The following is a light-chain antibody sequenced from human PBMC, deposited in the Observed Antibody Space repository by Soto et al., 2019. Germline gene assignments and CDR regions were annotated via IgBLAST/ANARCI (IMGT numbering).Light chain of an antibody. V-gene: IGKV3-20*01. Sequence: EIVFLQSPGPLSFSPGERTTLSCRASQGVRVSYLAWYQQKPGQTPRLLIYGASSWATGIPDSFSGSGYVTHFNRTIGRLESEDCAVNYCQQYGSSLERRTFDQGTKVEIK. CDR3: QQYGSSLERRT. CDR2: GAS. J-gene: IGKJ1*01. CDR1: QGVRVSY.